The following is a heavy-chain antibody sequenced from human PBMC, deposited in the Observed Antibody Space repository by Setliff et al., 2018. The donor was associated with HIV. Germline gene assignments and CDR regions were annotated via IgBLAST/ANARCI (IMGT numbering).Heavy chain of an antibody. CDR2: MNHRGVI. J-gene: IGHJ3*02. CDR3: ARDRPDLYYDSSGDAFDI. CDR1: GGSFSGYY. Sequence: SETLSLTCTVYGGSFSGYYWTWIRQPPGKGLEFIGEMNHRGVIKYLSSLKSRVTMAVDTSKKQFSLKLSSVTAADTAVYYCARDRPDLYYDSSGDAFDIWGQGTMVTVSS. V-gene: IGHV4-34*01. D-gene: IGHD3-22*01.